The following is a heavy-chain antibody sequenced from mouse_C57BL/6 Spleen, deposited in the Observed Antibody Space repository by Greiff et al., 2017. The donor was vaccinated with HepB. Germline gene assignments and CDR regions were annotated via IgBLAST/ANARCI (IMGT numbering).Heavy chain of an antibody. CDR3: ARDLYYYGSSYAWFAY. D-gene: IGHD1-1*01. J-gene: IGHJ3*01. V-gene: IGHV3-6*01. Sequence: EVQLQESGPGLVKPSQSLSLTCSVPGYSITSGYYWNWIRQFPGNKLEWMGYISYDGSNNYNPSLKNRISITRDTSKNQFFLKLNSVTTEDTATYYCARDLYYYGSSYAWFAYWGQGTLVTVSA. CDR2: ISYDGSN. CDR1: GYSITSGYY.